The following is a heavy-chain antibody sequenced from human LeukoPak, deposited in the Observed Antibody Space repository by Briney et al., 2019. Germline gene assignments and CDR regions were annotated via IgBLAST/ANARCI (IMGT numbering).Heavy chain of an antibody. CDR1: GGTFSSYA. CDR3: ARGFSAYCGGDCYPPYYFDY. V-gene: IGHV1-69*13. CDR2: IIPSFGTA. Sequence: SVKVSCKASGGTFSSYAISWVRQAPGQGLEWMGGIIPSFGTANYAQKFQGRVTITADESTSTAYMELSSLRSEDTAVYYCARGFSAYCGGDCYPPYYFDYWGQGTLVTVSS. J-gene: IGHJ4*02. D-gene: IGHD2-21*02.